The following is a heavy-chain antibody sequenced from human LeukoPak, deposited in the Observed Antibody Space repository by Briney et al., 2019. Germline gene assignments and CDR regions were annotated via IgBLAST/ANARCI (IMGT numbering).Heavy chain of an antibody. Sequence: GGSLRLSCAASRFTFSSYSMNWVRQAPGKGLEWVSSISSSSSYIYYADSVKGRFTISRDNAKNSLYLQMNSLRADDTAVYYCARKRSGDYYYYYYMDVWGKGTTVTVSS. CDR2: ISSSSSYI. V-gene: IGHV3-21*01. CDR1: RFTFSSYS. CDR3: ARKRSGDYYYYYYMDV. D-gene: IGHD4-17*01. J-gene: IGHJ6*03.